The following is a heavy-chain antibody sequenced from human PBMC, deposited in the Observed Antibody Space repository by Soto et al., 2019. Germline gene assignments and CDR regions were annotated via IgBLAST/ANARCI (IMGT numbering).Heavy chain of an antibody. J-gene: IGHJ4*02. V-gene: IGHV1-69*13. D-gene: IGHD4-4*01. CDR1: GGIFSTYA. CDR2: IIPLFGTP. CDR3: ARDRDDYNQEFDY. Sequence: SVKVSCKASGGIFSTYAISWLRQAPGQGLEWMGGIIPLFGTPNYAQRFQGRVTITADESTSTAYMELSRLRSEDTAVYYCARDRDDYNQEFDYWGQGTLVTVSS.